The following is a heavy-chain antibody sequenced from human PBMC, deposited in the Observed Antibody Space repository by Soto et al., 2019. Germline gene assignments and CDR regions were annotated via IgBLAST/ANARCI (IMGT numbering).Heavy chain of an antibody. Sequence: QVQLVESGGGWVQPGGSLRLSCAASGFTFSDYYMSWIRQAPGKGLEWVSYISSSGSTIYYADSVKGRFTIPRDNAKNSLYLQMNSLRAEDTAVYYCARGLSCISTSCHVGPVDVWGQGTTVTVSS. CDR3: ARGLSCISTSCHVGPVDV. CDR2: ISSSGSTI. J-gene: IGHJ6*02. D-gene: IGHD2-2*01. CDR1: GFTFSDYY. V-gene: IGHV3-11*01.